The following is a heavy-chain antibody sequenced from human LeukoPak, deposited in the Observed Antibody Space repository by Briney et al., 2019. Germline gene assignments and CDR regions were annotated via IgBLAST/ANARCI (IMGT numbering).Heavy chain of an antibody. D-gene: IGHD2-2*02. CDR3: ARDRCSSTSCYTDAFDI. V-gene: IGHV3-64*01. J-gene: IGHJ3*02. Sequence: GGSLRLSCAASGFTFSSYAMHWVRQAPGKGLEYVSAISSNGGSTYYANSVKGRFTISRDNSKNTLYLQMGSLRAEDMAVYYCARDRCSSTSCYTDAFDIWGQGTMVTVSS. CDR2: ISSNGGST. CDR1: GFTFSSYA.